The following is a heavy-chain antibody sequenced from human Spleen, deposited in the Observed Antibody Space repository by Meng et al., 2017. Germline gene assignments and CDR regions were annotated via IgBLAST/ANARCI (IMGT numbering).Heavy chain of an antibody. Sequence: QVQLVQSGAEVEKPGASVKVSCKASGYTFTHYYIHWVRQVPGQGLEWMGSINPNSGATNYARKFKGRVTMTSATSVTTAYMELNSLRSDDSAVYYCARDVAAAGCDYWGQGTRVTVS. J-gene: IGHJ4*02. CDR3: ARDVAAAGCDY. D-gene: IGHD6-13*01. V-gene: IGHV1-2*02. CDR1: GYTFTHYY. CDR2: INPNSGAT.